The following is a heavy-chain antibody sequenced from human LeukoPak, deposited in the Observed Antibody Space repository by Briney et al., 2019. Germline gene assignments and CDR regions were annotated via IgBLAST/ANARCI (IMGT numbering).Heavy chain of an antibody. J-gene: IGHJ4*02. V-gene: IGHV3-74*01. D-gene: IGHD2-2*01. CDR2: ISSDGTDI. CDR3: ARDQTQLGPTTVDY. Sequence: GGSLRLSCLASGFSFSSSWMHWVRQTPGKELLWLSRISSDGTDIKYADSVQGRFIISRDNAKNTLYLQMKNLRVEDTAVYYCARDQTQLGPTTVDYWGQGTLVTVSS. CDR1: GFSFSSSW.